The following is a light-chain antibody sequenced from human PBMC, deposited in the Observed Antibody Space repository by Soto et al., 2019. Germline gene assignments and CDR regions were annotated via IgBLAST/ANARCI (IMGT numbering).Light chain of an antibody. J-gene: IGKJ2*01. Sequence: EIVMTQSPATLSVSPGERATLSCRASQSVSYNLAWYQQKPGQAHRLLIYGASTRATDIPARFSGSGSGTEFTLIISGLQSEDFAVYYCQQYDNWPYTFGQGTRLEIK. CDR3: QQYDNWPYT. CDR1: QSVSYN. V-gene: IGKV3-15*01. CDR2: GAS.